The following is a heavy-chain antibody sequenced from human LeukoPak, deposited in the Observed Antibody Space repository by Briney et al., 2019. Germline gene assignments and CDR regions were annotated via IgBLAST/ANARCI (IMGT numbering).Heavy chain of an antibody. CDR3: AREVGYYGSGSSSRPVDY. Sequence: SETLSLTCTVSGYSISSGYYWGWIWQPPGKGLEWIGSIYHSGSTYYNPSLKSRVTISVDTSKNQFSLKLSSVTAADTAVYYCAREVGYYGSGSSSRPVDYWGQGTLVTVSS. D-gene: IGHD3-10*01. J-gene: IGHJ4*02. CDR1: GYSISSGYY. V-gene: IGHV4-38-2*02. CDR2: IYHSGST.